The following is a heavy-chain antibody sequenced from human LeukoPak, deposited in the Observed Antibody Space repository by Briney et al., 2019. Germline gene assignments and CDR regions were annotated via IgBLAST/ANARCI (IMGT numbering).Heavy chain of an antibody. CDR1: GFTFRNYV. D-gene: IGHD3-10*01. Sequence: PGGSLRLSCAASGFTFRNYVIHWVRQAPGKGLEWVAVTSSDLNVKLYADSVKGRFTISRDNSRSTLYLQMNSLRPEDTAIYYCARGGYYGSGSPSSLYFDYWGQGTLVTVSS. CDR2: TSSDLNVK. J-gene: IGHJ4*02. CDR3: ARGGYYGSGSPSSLYFDY. V-gene: IGHV3-30-3*01.